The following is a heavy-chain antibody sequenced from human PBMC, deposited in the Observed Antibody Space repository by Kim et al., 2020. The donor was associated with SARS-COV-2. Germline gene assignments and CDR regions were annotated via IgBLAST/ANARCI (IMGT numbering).Heavy chain of an antibody. J-gene: IGHJ6*02. V-gene: IGHV3-21*01. Sequence: GGSLRLSCAASGFTFSSYSMNWVRQAPGKGLEWVSSISSSSSYIYYADSVKGRFTISRDNAKNSLYLQMNSLRAEDTAVYYCARALSDYYYYYGMDVWGQGTTVTVSS. CDR1: GFTFSSYS. CDR3: ARALSDYYYYYGMDV. CDR2: ISSSSSYI.